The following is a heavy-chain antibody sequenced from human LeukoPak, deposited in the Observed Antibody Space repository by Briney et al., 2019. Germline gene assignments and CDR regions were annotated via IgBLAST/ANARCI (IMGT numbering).Heavy chain of an antibody. CDR2: IVPIFGTA. V-gene: IGHV1-69*05. J-gene: IGHJ4*02. CDR1: GGTFSSYA. Sequence: SVKVSCKASGGTFSSYAISWVRQAPGQGLEWMGGIVPIFGTANYAQKFQGSVTITTDESTSTAYMELSSLRSEDTAVYYCARMDGYNRIFDYWGQGTLVTVSS. D-gene: IGHD5-24*01. CDR3: ARMDGYNRIFDY.